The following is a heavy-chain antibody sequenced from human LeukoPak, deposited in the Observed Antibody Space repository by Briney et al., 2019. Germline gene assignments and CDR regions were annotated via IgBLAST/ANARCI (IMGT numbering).Heavy chain of an antibody. D-gene: IGHD1-26*01. CDR3: ARLVGARPFDY. CDR1: GYTFTSHT. Sequence: ASVKVSCKTFGYTFTSHTITWVRQSPGQGFEWMGWITTYNGDTNYAQKLQDRVTMTTDTSTSTAYMELRSLRSDDTAVYYCARLVGARPFDYWGQGTLVTVSS. V-gene: IGHV1-18*01. J-gene: IGHJ4*02. CDR2: ITTYNGDT.